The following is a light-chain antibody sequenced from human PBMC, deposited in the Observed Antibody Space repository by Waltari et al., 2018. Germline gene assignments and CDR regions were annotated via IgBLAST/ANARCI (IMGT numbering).Light chain of an antibody. CDR3: AAWDDSLNGPV. V-gene: IGLV1-44*01. CDR1: SSNIGSNT. J-gene: IGLJ3*02. CDR2: SNN. Sequence: QSVLTQPPSASGTPGQRVTISCSVSSSNIGSNTVNWYQQPPGTAPKLLIYSNNQRPSGVPDRFSGSKSGTSASLAISGLQSEDEADYYCAAWDDSLNGPVFGGGTKLTVL.